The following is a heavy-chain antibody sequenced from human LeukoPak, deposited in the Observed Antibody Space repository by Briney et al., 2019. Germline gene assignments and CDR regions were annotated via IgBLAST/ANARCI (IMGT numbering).Heavy chain of an antibody. CDR1: GVSVGSAGYY. D-gene: IGHD6-6*01. CDR2: MYYSGNS. J-gene: IGHJ4*02. Sequence: SETLSLTCTVSGVSVGSAGYYWTWIRQPPGKGLEWIRYMYYSGNSNYNPFLKSRVTMFVDMSKNQFSLRLSSVTAADTAVYYCARHRAYSSSSPFDYWGQGTLDTVSS. CDR3: ARHRAYSSSSPFDY. V-gene: IGHV4-61*08.